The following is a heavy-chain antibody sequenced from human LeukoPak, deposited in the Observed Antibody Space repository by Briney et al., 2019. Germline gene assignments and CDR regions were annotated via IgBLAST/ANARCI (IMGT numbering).Heavy chain of an antibody. CDR3: AKGVLVLGYCSGGSCYQIDH. CDR1: GFTFSSFV. V-gene: IGHV3-23*01. D-gene: IGHD2-15*01. J-gene: IGHJ4*02. CDR2: SSGGST. Sequence: GGSLRLSCAASGFTFSSFVMSWVRQAPGKGLEWVSGSSGGSTYYADSVKGRFTISRDNSKNTLYLQMSSLRAEDTAVYYCAKGVLVLGYCSGGSCYQIDHWGQGTLVTVSS.